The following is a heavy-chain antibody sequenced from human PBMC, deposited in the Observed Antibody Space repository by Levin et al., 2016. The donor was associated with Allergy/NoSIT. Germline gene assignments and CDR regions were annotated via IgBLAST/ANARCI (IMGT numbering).Heavy chain of an antibody. CDR2: ISGSGGST. Sequence: WIRQPPGKGLEWVSAISGSGGSTYYADSVKGRFTISRDNSKNTLYLQIHSLRAEDTAVYFCAKLVAMNYYYYYYMDVWGKGTTVTVSS. CDR3: AKLVAMNYYYYYYMDV. V-gene: IGHV3-23*01. J-gene: IGHJ6*03. D-gene: IGHD2-21*01.